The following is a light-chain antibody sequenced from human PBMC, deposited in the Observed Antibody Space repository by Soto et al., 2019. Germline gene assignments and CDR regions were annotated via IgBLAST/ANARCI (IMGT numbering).Light chain of an antibody. J-gene: IGKJ1*01. CDR3: QHYNSYLVT. CDR2: AAS. V-gene: IGKV1-39*01. Sequence: MQMTPSPSSLSASVGDRVTITCRASQSISSYLNWYQQKPGKAPKLLISAASRLQSGVPSRFSGRGSGTDFTLTISSLQPDDFAPYYCQHYNSYLVTFGQGTKVDI. CDR1: QSISSY.